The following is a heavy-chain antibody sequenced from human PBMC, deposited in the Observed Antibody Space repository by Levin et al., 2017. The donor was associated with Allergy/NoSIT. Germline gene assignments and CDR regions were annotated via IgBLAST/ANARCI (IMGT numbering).Heavy chain of an antibody. V-gene: IGHV3-33*01. CDR2: IWYDGSNK. CDR3: ARDSSRYCSGGSCPARYFDL. J-gene: IGHJ2*01. Sequence: GSKAPGKGLEWVAVIWYDGSNKYYADSVKGRFTISRDNSKNTLYLQMNSLRAEDTAVYYCARDSSRYCSGGSCPARYFDLWGRGTLVTVSS. D-gene: IGHD2-15*01.